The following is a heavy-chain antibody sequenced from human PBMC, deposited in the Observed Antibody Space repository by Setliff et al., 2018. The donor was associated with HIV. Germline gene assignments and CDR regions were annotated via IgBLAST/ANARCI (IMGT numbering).Heavy chain of an antibody. CDR1: GFTFSSYW. J-gene: IGHJ3*02. Sequence: PGGSLRLSCAASGFTFSSYWMSWVRQAPGKGLEWVANIKQDGSEKYYVDSVKGRFTISRDNAKNSLYLQMNSLRAEDTAVYYCARDTFYLRGSYYFRSAFDIWGQGTMVTVSS. CDR3: ARDTFYLRGSYYFRSAFDI. CDR2: IKQDGSEK. V-gene: IGHV3-7*01. D-gene: IGHD1-26*01.